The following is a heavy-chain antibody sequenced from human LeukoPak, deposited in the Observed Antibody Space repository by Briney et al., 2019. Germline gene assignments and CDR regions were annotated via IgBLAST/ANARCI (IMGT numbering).Heavy chain of an antibody. CDR1: GFTFSSYA. V-gene: IGHV3-48*04. D-gene: IGHD2-2*01. J-gene: IGHJ6*03. CDR3: ARDRCSSTSCYYYYYYYMDV. Sequence: GGSLRLSCAASGFTFSSYAMSWVRQAPGKGLEWVSYISSSGSTIYYADSVKGRFTISRDNAKNSLYLQMNSLRAEDTAVYYCARDRCSSTSCYYYYYYYMDVWGKGTTVTVSS. CDR2: ISSSGSTI.